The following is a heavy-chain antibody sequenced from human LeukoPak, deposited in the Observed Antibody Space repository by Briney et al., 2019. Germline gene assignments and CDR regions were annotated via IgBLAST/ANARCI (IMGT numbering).Heavy chain of an antibody. Sequence: SETLSLTCAVSGGSISSDIWWSWVRQPPGKGLEWIGEIHHSGTTAFKPSLKSRVIMSVDTSTNHFSLKLSSVTAEDTAVYYCARDAQKGSGYYFMPRGSGDGGNYFDYWGQGTLVTVSS. CDR2: IHHSGTT. CDR1: GGSISSDIW. D-gene: IGHD3-22*01. CDR3: ARDAQKGSGYYFMPRGSGDGGNYFDY. J-gene: IGHJ4*02. V-gene: IGHV4-4*02.